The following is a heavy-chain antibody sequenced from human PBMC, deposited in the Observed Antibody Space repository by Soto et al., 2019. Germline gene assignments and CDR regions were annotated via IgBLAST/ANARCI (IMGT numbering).Heavy chain of an antibody. V-gene: IGHV6-1*01. Sequence: SQTLSLTCAISGDSGSGNSAAWNWIRQSPSRGLEWLGRTYYRSRWYNDYAVSVKSRITVTPDTSKNQFSLHLNSVTPEDTAVYYCARVHCSAGTCLDGLDFWGQRSTVTVSS. D-gene: IGHD2-15*01. CDR2: TYYRSRWYN. J-gene: IGHJ6*02. CDR1: GDSGSGNSAA. CDR3: ARVHCSAGTCLDGLDF.